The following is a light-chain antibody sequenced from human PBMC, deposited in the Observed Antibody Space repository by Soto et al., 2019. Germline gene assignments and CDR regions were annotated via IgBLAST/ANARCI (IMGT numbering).Light chain of an antibody. CDR2: EDT. J-gene: IGLJ2*01. Sequence: QSALTQPASVSGSPGQSITISCTGTSSDVGSYNLVSWFQQHPGKAPKLIICEDTVQPSGVSNRFSGSKSGNTASLTISGLQAEDEADYYCPSYAGSSTYVLFGGGTKLTVL. V-gene: IGLV2-23*01. CDR3: PSYAGSSTYVL. CDR1: SSDVGSYNL.